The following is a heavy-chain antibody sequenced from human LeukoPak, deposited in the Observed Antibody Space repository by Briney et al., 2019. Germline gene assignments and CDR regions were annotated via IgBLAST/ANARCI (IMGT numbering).Heavy chain of an antibody. CDR2: ISARSSTI. V-gene: IGHV3-48*04. J-gene: IGHJ6*02. D-gene: IGHD6-13*01. CDR3: ARVAAAAHNGDLDV. CDR1: GFTFSRYS. Sequence: GGSLRLSCAASGFTFSRYSMSWVRQAPGKGLEWVSYISARSSTIYYADSVKGRFTISRDNAKNSLFLQMNNLRVEDTAVYYCARVAAAAHNGDLDVWGQGTTVTVPS.